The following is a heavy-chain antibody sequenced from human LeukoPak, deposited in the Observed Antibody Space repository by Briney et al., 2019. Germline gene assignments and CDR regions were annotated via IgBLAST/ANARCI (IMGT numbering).Heavy chain of an antibody. V-gene: IGHV3-23*01. J-gene: IGHJ6*02. Sequence: GGSLRLSCAASGFSISNYAMYWVRQAPGKGLEWVSAISGDDSKTFYADSVKGRFTVSRDISKTTLYLQMTSLRAEDTAVYYCAQDLAYYFGTTSETLGLAVWGQGTTVTVSS. CDR1: GFSISNYA. D-gene: IGHD3-10*01. CDR3: AQDLAYYFGTTSETLGLAV. CDR2: ISGDDSKT.